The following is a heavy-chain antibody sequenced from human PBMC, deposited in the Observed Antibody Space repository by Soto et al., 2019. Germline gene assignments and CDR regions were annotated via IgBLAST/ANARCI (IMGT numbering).Heavy chain of an antibody. CDR2: INPYNSNI. CDR1: GDTFIRDG. D-gene: IGHD2-15*01. Sequence: ASVKFPCKASGDTFIRDGFSWVRQAPGQGPGWMGWINPYNSNIHYAQKFRDRVMMTTDTSTSTTYMELRSLRPDDTAVYYCARGFLVVVAASRDFCAMDVWGQGTTVPVSS. V-gene: IGHV1-18*01. J-gene: IGHJ6*02. CDR3: ARGFLVVVAASRDFCAMDV.